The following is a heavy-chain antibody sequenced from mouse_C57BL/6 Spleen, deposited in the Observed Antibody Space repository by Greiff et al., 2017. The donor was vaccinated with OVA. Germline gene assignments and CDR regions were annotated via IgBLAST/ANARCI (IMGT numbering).Heavy chain of an antibody. V-gene: IGHV1-26*01. Sequence: EVQLQQSGPELVKPGASVKISCKASGYTFTDYYMNWVKQSHGKSLEWIGDINPNNGGTSYNQKFKGKATLTVDKSSSTAYMELRSLTSEDSAVYYCALTTAGAMDYWGQGTSVTVSS. CDR2: INPNNGGT. J-gene: IGHJ4*01. D-gene: IGHD1-2*01. CDR3: ALTTAGAMDY. CDR1: GYTFTDYY.